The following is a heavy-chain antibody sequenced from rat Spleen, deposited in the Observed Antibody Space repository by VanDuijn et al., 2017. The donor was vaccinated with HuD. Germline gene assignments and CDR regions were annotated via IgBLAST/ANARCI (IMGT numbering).Heavy chain of an antibody. CDR1: GFTFSDYN. CDR3: ASHPGPPDY. V-gene: IGHV5-7*01. J-gene: IGHJ2*01. Sequence: EVQLVESGGGLVQPGRSLKLSSAASGFTFSDYNMAWVRQAPKKGLEWVATISYDGSSTYYRDSVKGRFTISRDNAKSTLYLQMDSLRSEDTATYYCASHPGPPDYWGQGVMVTVSS. CDR2: ISYDGSST. D-gene: IGHD1-4*01.